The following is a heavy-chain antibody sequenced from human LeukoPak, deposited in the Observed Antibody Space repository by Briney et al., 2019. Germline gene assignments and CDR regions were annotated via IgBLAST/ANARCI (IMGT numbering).Heavy chain of an antibody. CDR2: ISAYNGNT. CDR1: GYTFTSYG. V-gene: IGHV1-18*01. CDR3: ARGGAARSRRTPDNWFDP. J-gene: IGHJ5*02. D-gene: IGHD6-6*01. Sequence: ASVKVSCEASGYTFTSYGISWVRQAPGQGLEWMGWISAYNGNTNYAQKLQGRVTMTTDTSTSTAYMELRSLGSDDTAVYYCARGGAARSRRTPDNWFDPWGQGTLVTVSS.